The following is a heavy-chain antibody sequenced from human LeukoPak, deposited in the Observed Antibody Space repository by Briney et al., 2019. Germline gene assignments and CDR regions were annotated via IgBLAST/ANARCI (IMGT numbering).Heavy chain of an antibody. Sequence: SVKVSCKAPGGTFSSYAISWVRQAPGQGLEWMGGIIPIFGTANYAQKFQGRVTITADESTSTAYMELSSLRSEDTAVYYCARHWNYQDYYYYGMDVWGQGTTVTVSS. J-gene: IGHJ6*02. CDR2: IIPIFGTA. CDR3: ARHWNYQDYYYYGMDV. V-gene: IGHV1-69*13. D-gene: IGHD1-7*01. CDR1: GGTFSSYA.